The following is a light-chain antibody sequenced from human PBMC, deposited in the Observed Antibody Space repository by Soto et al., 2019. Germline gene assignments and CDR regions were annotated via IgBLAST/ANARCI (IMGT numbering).Light chain of an antibody. V-gene: IGKV1-39*01. Sequence: DIQMSQSPSSLSASVGDRVTITCRASQSSSSFLNWYQQKPGEAPKLLIYAASTLQSGVPSRFSGSGSGTDFTLTISSLQPEDFETYYCQQTNSIPITFGQGTRLEIK. CDR3: QQTNSIPIT. CDR2: AAS. CDR1: QSSSSF. J-gene: IGKJ5*01.